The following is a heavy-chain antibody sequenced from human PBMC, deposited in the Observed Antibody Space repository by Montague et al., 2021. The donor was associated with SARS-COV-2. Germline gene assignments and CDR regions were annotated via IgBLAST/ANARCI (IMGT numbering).Heavy chain of an antibody. J-gene: IGHJ3*01. Sequence: SETLSLICTVSGGSITNNIDYWAWIRQPPGKGLEWIGSIYYTGNTYYNPSLKSRVTISVVTSKNHFTLKLSSVTAAETAVYYCARLKRCFDSSGSPSAFDFWGQGTKVTVSS. CDR2: IYYTGNT. CDR3: ARLKRCFDSSGSPSAFDF. CDR1: GGSITNNIDY. V-gene: IGHV4-39*02. D-gene: IGHD3-22*01.